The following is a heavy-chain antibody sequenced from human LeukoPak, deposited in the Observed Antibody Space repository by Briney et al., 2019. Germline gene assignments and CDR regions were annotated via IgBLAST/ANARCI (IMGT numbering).Heavy chain of an antibody. CDR1: GFTVSSNY. CDR2: IYSGGST. J-gene: IGHJ4*02. D-gene: IGHD6-6*01. V-gene: IGHV3-53*05. Sequence: GGSLRLSCAASGFTVSSNYMSWVRQAPGKGLEWVSVIYSGGSTYYADSVKGRFTISRDNSKNTLYLQMNSLRAEDTAVYYCAKSSDSSSVGFDYWGQGTLVTVSS. CDR3: AKSSDSSSVGFDY.